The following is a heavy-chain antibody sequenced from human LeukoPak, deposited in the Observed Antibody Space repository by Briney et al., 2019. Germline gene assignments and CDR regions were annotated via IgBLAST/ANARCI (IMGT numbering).Heavy chain of an antibody. J-gene: IGHJ4*02. CDR3: ARVQTPTDYYDSSGHFDY. D-gene: IGHD3-22*01. Sequence: SETLSLTCAVYGGSFSGYYWSWIRQPPGKGLEWIGEINHSGSTNYNPSLKSRVTISVDTSKNQFSLKLSSVTAADTAVYYCARVQTPTDYYDSSGHFDYWGQGTLVTVSS. V-gene: IGHV4-34*01. CDR1: GGSFSGYY. CDR2: INHSGST.